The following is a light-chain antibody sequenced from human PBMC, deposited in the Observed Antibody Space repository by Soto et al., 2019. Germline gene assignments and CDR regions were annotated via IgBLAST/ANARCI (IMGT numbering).Light chain of an antibody. CDR3: QSYDSSLKV. CDR1: RSNIGAGYD. CDR2: RNS. J-gene: IGLJ2*01. Sequence: QSVLTQPPSVSGAPGQRVTISCTGSRSNIGAGYDVHWYQQLPGTAPKLLIYRNSNRPSGVPDRFSGSKSGTSASLAITGLQAEDEADYYCQSYDSSLKVFGGGTKVTVL. V-gene: IGLV1-40*01.